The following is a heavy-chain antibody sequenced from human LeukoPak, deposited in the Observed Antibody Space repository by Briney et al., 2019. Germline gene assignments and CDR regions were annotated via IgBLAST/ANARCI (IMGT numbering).Heavy chain of an antibody. CDR1: GFTFSSYG. D-gene: IGHD3-10*01. V-gene: IGHV3-33*01. J-gene: IGHJ4*02. Sequence: GGSLRLSCAASGFTFSSYGMHWVRQAPGKGLEWVAVIWYDGSNKYYADSVKGRFTISRDNSKNTLYLQMNSLRAEDTAVYYCARAFAMVRGVILDYWGQGTLVTVSS. CDR2: IWYDGSNK. CDR3: ARAFAMVRGVILDY.